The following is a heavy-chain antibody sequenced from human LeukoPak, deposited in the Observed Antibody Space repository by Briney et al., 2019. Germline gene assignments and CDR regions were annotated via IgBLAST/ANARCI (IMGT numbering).Heavy chain of an antibody. J-gene: IGHJ6*03. D-gene: IGHD3-22*01. CDR2: IYYSGST. V-gene: IGHV4-59*01. CDR1: GDSISAYY. CDR3: ARGDYHFSDRVTYYMDV. Sequence: PSETLSLTCGVSGDSISAYYWNWIRQPPGKGLEWIGDIYYSGSTIYTPSLKSRVTISVDTSKNQFSLKLSSVTAADTAVYFCARGDYHFSDRVTYYMDVWGKGTPVTVS.